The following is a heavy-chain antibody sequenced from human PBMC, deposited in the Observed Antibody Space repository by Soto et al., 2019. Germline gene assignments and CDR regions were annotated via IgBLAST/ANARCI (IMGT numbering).Heavy chain of an antibody. J-gene: IGHJ6*03. CDR2: INPNSGGT. V-gene: IGHV1-2*04. CDR1: GYTFTGYY. D-gene: IGHD2-2*01. Sequence: GASVKVSCKASGYTFTGYYMHWVRQAPGQGLEWMGWINPNSGGTNYAQKFQGWVTMTRDTSISTAYMELSRLRSDDTAVYYCARSYCSSTSCPSGDYYYYMDVWGKGTTVTVS. CDR3: ARSYCSSTSCPSGDYYYYMDV.